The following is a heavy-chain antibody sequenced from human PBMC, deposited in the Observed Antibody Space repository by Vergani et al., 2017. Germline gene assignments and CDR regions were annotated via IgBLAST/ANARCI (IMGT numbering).Heavy chain of an antibody. V-gene: IGHV5-51*01. CDR3: ASPLVGARLSYAFDI. CDR2: IYPGDSET. Sequence: EVQLVQSGAEVKKPGESLKISCKGSGYSFTSYWIGWVRQMPGTGLEWMGIIYPGDSETRYSPYFQGQVPSSADKPITTAYLQWSSLKASDTAMYYCASPLVGARLSYAFDIWGQGTMVTVSS. J-gene: IGHJ3*02. D-gene: IGHD1-26*01. CDR1: GYSFTSYW.